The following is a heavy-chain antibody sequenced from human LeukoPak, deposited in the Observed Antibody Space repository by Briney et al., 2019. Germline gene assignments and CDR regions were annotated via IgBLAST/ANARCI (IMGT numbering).Heavy chain of an antibody. Sequence: GGSLRLSCAASGFAFSGSAMHWVRQASGKGLEWVGRIRSKANSYATAYAASVKGRFTISRDDPKNTAYLQMNSLKTEDTAVYYCTSLWYSSRDYWGQGTLVTVSS. CDR1: GFAFSGSA. V-gene: IGHV3-73*01. J-gene: IGHJ4*02. D-gene: IGHD6-13*01. CDR2: IRSKANSYAT. CDR3: TSLWYSSRDY.